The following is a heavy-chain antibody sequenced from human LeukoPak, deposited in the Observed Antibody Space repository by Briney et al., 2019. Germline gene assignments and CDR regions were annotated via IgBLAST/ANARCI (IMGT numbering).Heavy chain of an antibody. J-gene: IGHJ4*02. V-gene: IGHV4-61*01. D-gene: IGHD6-13*01. CDR1: GGSISSGFYY. Sequence: SETLSLTCTVSGGSISSGFYYWSWIRQHPGKGLEWIGYIYYSGSTNYNPSLKSRVTISVDTSKNQFSLKLSSVTAADTAVYYCARHGYSSSWYSSVGDYWGQGTLVTVSS. CDR3: ARHGYSSSWYSSVGDY. CDR2: IYYSGST.